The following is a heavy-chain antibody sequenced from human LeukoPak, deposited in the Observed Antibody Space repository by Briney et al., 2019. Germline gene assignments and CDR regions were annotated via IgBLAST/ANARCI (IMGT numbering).Heavy chain of an antibody. J-gene: IGHJ4*02. CDR2: ISYDGSNK. CDR1: GFTFSSYG. D-gene: IGHD5-18*01. V-gene: IGHV3-30*18. CDR3: AKDQYNYGLAY. Sequence: GRSLRLSCAASGFTFSSYGMHWVRQAPGKGLEWVAVISYDGSNKYYADSVKGLFTISRDNSKNTLYLQMNSLRAEDTAVYYCAKDQYNYGLAYWGQGTLVTVSS.